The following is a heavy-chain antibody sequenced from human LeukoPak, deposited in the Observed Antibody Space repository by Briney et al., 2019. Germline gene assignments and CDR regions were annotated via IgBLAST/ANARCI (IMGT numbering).Heavy chain of an antibody. CDR2: INSDGSST. V-gene: IGHV3-74*01. CDR1: GFTFSSYW. D-gene: IGHD4-11*01. J-gene: IGHJ4*02. Sequence: GGSLRLSCAASGFTFSSYWMHWVRQAPGKGLVWVSRINSDGSSTSYADSVKGRFTISRDNAKNTVYLQMNGLRAEDTAVYFCARSYTYGNYYFDYWGQGTLVTVSS. CDR3: ARSYTYGNYYFDY.